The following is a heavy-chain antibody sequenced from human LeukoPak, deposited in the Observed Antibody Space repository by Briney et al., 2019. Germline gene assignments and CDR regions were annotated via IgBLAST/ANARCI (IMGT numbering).Heavy chain of an antibody. Sequence: GASVKVSCKASGYTFTSYGISWVRQAPGQGLEWMGGIIPIFGTANYAQKFQGRVTITADESTSTAYMELSSLRSEDTAVYYCARVGSGYSAFDYWGQGTLVTVSS. CDR3: ARVGSGYSAFDY. V-gene: IGHV1-69*13. D-gene: IGHD3-22*01. CDR2: IIPIFGTA. J-gene: IGHJ4*02. CDR1: GYTFTSYG.